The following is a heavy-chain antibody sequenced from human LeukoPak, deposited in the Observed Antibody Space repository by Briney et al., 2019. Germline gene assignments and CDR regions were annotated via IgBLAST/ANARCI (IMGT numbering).Heavy chain of an antibody. CDR2: ISYSGST. J-gene: IGHJ4*02. CDR3: ARQLEGIAFITTHSYYFDY. Sequence: PSETLSLTCTVSGGSVSSSSSSWGWVRQPPGKGLEWIGSISYSGSTYYNPSLKSRVTISVDTSKNQFSLNLTSVTAADTAVYYCARQLEGIAFITTHSYYFDYWGQGTLVTVSS. D-gene: IGHD3-3*01. V-gene: IGHV4-39*01. CDR1: GGSVSSSSSS.